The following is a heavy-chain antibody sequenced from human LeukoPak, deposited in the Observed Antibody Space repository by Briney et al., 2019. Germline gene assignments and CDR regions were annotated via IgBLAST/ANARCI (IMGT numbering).Heavy chain of an antibody. V-gene: IGHV1-69*06. CDR3: ARGQLWFYYFDY. D-gene: IGHD5-18*01. CDR1: GGTFSSYA. J-gene: IGHJ4*02. Sequence: ASVKVSCKASGGTFSSYAISWVRQAPGQGLEWMGGIIPIFGTANYAQKFQGRVTITADKSTSTAYMELSSLRSEDTAVYYCARGQLWFYYFDYWGQGTLVTVSS. CDR2: IIPIFGTA.